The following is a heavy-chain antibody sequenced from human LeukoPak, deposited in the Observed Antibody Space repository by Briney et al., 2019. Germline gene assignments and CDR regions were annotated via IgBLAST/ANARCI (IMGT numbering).Heavy chain of an antibody. D-gene: IGHD3-22*01. Sequence: GASVKVSCQASGYIFTNYVINGVRQAPGQGLEWMGWISGNNGKTNYAQKVQGRVTMTTDTSTTTAYMELRSLISDDTAVYYCARGRRDTSGYWYFDLWGRGTLVTVSS. J-gene: IGHJ2*01. V-gene: IGHV1-18*01. CDR2: ISGNNGKT. CDR1: GYIFTNYV. CDR3: ARGRRDTSGYWYFDL.